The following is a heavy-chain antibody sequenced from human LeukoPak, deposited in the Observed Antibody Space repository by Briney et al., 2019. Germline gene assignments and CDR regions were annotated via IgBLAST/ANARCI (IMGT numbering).Heavy chain of an antibody. J-gene: IGHJ3*02. CDR3: ARSLGLRKDAFDI. CDR1: GFTFSSYA. Sequence: GGSLRLSCAASGFTFSSYAMHWVRQAPGKGLGWVAVISYDGSNKYYADSVKGRFTISRDNSKNTLYLQMNSLRAEDTAVYFCARSLGLRKDAFDIWGQGTMVTVSS. D-gene: IGHD3-16*01. V-gene: IGHV3-30-3*01. CDR2: ISYDGSNK.